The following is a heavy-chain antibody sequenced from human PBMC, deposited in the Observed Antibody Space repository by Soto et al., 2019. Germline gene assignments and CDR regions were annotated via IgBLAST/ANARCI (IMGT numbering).Heavy chain of an antibody. CDR3: ARDLLDVVVPAALDDAFHI. V-gene: IGHV1-46*03. J-gene: IGHJ3*02. CDR1: GYTFTSYY. CDR2: INPSGGST. Sequence: ASVKVSCKASGYTFTSYYMYWVRQAPGQGLEWMGIINPSGGSTSYAQKFQGRVTMTRDTSTSTVYMELSSLRSEDTAVYYCARDLLDVVVPAALDDAFHIWGQGTMVTVSS. D-gene: IGHD2-2*01.